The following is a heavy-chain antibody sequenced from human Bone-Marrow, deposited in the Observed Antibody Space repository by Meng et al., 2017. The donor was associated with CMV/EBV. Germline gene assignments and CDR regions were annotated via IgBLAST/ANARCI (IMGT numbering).Heavy chain of an antibody. CDR1: GYTFTGYY. CDR2: INPNSGGT. V-gene: IGHV1-2*02. J-gene: IGHJ6*02. D-gene: IGHD2-2*02. CDR3: ARDPTLSPNILVVPAAIRVYGMDV. Sequence: ASVKVSCKASGYTFTGYYMHWVRQAPGQGLEWMGWINPNSGGTNYAQKFQGRVTMTRDTSISTAYMELSRLRSDDTAVYYCARDPTLSPNILVVPAAIRVYGMDVWGQGTTVTVSS.